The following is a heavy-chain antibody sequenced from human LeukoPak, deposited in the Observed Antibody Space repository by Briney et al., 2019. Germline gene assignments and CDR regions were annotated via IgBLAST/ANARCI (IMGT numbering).Heavy chain of an antibody. J-gene: IGHJ4*02. D-gene: IGHD5-18*01. CDR3: ARDGGYSYGTDY. CDR1: GFTFISYS. Sequence: GSLRLSCAASGFTFISYSMNWVRQAPGKGLEWISYISSGGNTIYYADSVKGRFTISRDNAKNSLYLQMNSLRAEDTAVYYCARDGGYSYGTDYWGQGTLVTVSS. V-gene: IGHV3-48*04. CDR2: ISSGGNTI.